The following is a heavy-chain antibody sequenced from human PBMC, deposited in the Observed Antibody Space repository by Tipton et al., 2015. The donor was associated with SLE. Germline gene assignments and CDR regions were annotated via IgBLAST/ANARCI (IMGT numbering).Heavy chain of an antibody. V-gene: IGHV4-59*11. D-gene: IGHD1-26*01. J-gene: IGHJ3*02. CDR2: LHYSGTT. CDR3: ARTLGAIAHTVYDAFDI. CDR1: GGSITNHY. Sequence: LRLSCTVSGGSITNHYWNWIQPPPGKGLEWIGYLHYSGTTHDNPSLKSRVTMSVDMSKNQFSLRLTSVTAADTAVYYCARTLGAIAHTVYDAFDIWGQGKMVTVSP.